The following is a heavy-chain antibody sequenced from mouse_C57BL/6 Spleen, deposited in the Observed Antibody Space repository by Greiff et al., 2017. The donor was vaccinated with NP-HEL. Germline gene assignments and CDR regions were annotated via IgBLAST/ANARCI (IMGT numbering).Heavy chain of an antibody. CDR2: IYPRSGNT. D-gene: IGHD1-1*01. CDR3: ARGNYITTVVAHWYFDV. J-gene: IGHJ1*03. V-gene: IGHV1-81*01. CDR1: GYTFTSYG. Sequence: VQLQQSGAELARPGASVKLSCKASGYTFTSYGISWVKQRTGQGLEWIGEIYPRSGNTYYNEKFKGKATLTADKSSSTAYMELRSLTSEDSAVYFCARGNYITTVVAHWYFDVWGTGTTVTVSS.